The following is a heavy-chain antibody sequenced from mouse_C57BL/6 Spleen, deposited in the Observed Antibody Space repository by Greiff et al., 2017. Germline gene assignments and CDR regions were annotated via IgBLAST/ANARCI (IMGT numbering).Heavy chain of an antibody. Sequence: VQLQQPGAELVKPGASVKLSCKASGYTFTSYWMHWVKQRPGRGLEWIGRIDPYSGGTKYNEKFKSKATLTVDKPSSTAYMQLSSLTSEDSAVYYGARYYDDGGAGLAYWGQGTLVTVSA. CDR3: ARYYDDGGAGLAY. CDR1: GYTFTSYW. CDR2: IDPYSGGT. V-gene: IGHV1-72*01. D-gene: IGHD2-4*01. J-gene: IGHJ3*01.